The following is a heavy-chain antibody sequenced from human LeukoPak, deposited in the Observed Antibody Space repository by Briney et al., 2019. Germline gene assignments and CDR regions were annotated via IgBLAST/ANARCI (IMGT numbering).Heavy chain of an antibody. Sequence: PSETLSLTCTVSGGSISSGDYYWSWIRQPPGKGLEWIGYIYYSGSTYYNPSLKSRVTISVDTSKNQFSLKLSSVTAADTAAYYCARRRDGYKYYYYYYMDVWGKGTTVTVSS. J-gene: IGHJ6*03. CDR3: ARRRDGYKYYYYYYMDV. CDR2: IYYSGST. D-gene: IGHD5-24*01. V-gene: IGHV4-30-4*08. CDR1: GGSISSGDYY.